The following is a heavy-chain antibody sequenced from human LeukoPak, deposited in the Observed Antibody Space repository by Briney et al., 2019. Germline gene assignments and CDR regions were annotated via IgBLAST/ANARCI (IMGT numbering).Heavy chain of an antibody. CDR1: GFTLSSSW. CDR3: ARDSQEFFQH. J-gene: IGHJ1*01. Sequence: GGSLRLSCAASGFTLSSSWIHWVRQAPGKGLVWVSRINSDGTITSYADSVKGRFTISRDNSKNSLYLQMNSLRTEDTALYYCARDSQEFFQHWGQGTLVTVSS. V-gene: IGHV3-74*01. CDR2: INSDGTIT.